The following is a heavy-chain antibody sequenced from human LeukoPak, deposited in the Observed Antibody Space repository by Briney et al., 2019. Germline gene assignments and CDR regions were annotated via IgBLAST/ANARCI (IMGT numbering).Heavy chain of an antibody. V-gene: IGHV4-4*02. D-gene: IGHD3-22*01. J-gene: IGHJ4*02. CDR3: ARASLRYYDSSGTDFNDY. CDR1: GGSISSSNW. Sequence: PSETLSLTRTVSGGSISSSNWWSWVRQPPGKGLEWIGEIYHSGSTNYNPSLKSRVSISVDKSKNQFSLKLSSVTAADTAVYYCARASLRYYDSSGTDFNDYWGQGTLVAVSS. CDR2: IYHSGST.